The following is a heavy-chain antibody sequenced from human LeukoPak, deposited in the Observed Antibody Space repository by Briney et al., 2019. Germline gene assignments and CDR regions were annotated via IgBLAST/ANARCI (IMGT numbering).Heavy chain of an antibody. CDR1: GGSISSSTYF. J-gene: IGHJ5*02. D-gene: IGHD2-2*01. CDR3: ARRGLYGSSPFDP. V-gene: IGHV4-39*01. CDR2: IYYSGTT. Sequence: SETLSLTCTVSGGSISSSTYFWGWIRQPPGQGLEWLGIIYYSGTTYYNPSLKSRVTISVDTSKNQFSLKLSSVTAADTAVYYCARRGLYGSSPFDPWGQGTLVTVSS.